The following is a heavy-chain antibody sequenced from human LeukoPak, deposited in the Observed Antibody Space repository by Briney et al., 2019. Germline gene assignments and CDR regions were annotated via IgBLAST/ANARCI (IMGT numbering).Heavy chain of an antibody. D-gene: IGHD3-22*01. Sequence: SETLSLTCTVSGGSISSYYWSWIRQPPGKGLEWIGYIYYSGSTNYNPSLTSRVTISVDTSKNQFSLKLSSVTAADTAVYYCARVELYYDSSGYYDALDIWGQGTMVTVSS. CDR2: IYYSGST. J-gene: IGHJ3*02. CDR3: ARVELYYDSSGYYDALDI. CDR1: GGSISSYY. V-gene: IGHV4-59*01.